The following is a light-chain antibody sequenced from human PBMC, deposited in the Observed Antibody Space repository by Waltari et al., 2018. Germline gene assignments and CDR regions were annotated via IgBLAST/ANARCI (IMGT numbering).Light chain of an antibody. V-gene: IGKV3-20*01. Sequence: EIVLTQSPGTLSVSPGERVTVSCRASQTITGSWLTWYHQKPGRGPRLLIYGASNRAPGIPDRFSGSGSGTDFTLTISRLEPEDSAVYYCQQYDGSVVTFGGGTKVEIK. CDR1: QTITGSW. CDR2: GAS. CDR3: QQYDGSVVT. J-gene: IGKJ4*01.